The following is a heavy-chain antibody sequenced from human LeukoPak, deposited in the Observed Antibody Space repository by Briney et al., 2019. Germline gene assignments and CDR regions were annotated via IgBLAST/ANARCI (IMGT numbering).Heavy chain of an antibody. CDR3: ARVSCTDAACSFFYYMDV. CDR1: GVSISPYY. D-gene: IGHD2-8*01. Sequence: SETLSLTCTVSGVSISPYYWSWLRQPAGKGLEWIGRIYTSGTTNYNPSLKSRVTMSMDTSKNQFSLKLTSVTAADTAVYHCARVSCTDAACSFFYYMDVWGKGTTVTVSS. J-gene: IGHJ6*03. CDR2: IYTSGTT. V-gene: IGHV4-4*07.